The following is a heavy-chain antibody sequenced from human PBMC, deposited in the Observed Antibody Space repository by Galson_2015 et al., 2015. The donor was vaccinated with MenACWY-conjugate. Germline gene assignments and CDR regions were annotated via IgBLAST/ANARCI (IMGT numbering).Heavy chain of an antibody. D-gene: IGHD3-10*01. Sequence: SLRLSCAASGITFSSYAMSWVRQAPGKGLEWVSSISTTGGTTYYGASVKGLFTVSRDNSKNTLYLQMNRLRAGDTAVYYCAQGAGSRWFDPRGQGTLRIVSS. CDR3: AQGAGSRWFDP. J-gene: IGHJ5*02. CDR2: ISTTGGTT. CDR1: GITFSSYA. V-gene: IGHV3-23*01.